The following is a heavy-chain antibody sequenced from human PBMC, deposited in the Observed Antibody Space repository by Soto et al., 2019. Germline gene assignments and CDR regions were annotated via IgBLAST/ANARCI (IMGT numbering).Heavy chain of an antibody. CDR2: ISYDGSNK. CDR1: GFTFSSYA. Sequence: GSLRLSCAASGFTFSSYAMHCVRQAPGKGLEWVAVISYDGSNKYYADSVKGRFTISRDNSKNTLCLQMNSLRAEDTAVYYCARDSAVIYSSYYYGMDVWGQGTTVTVSS. V-gene: IGHV3-30-3*01. D-gene: IGHD2-15*01. J-gene: IGHJ6*02. CDR3: ARDSAVIYSSYYYGMDV.